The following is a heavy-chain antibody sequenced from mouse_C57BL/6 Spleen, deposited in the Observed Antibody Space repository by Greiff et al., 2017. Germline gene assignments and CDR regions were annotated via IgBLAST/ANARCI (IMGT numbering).Heavy chain of an antibody. CDR2: IDPSDSET. CDR1: GYTFTSYW. Sequence: VQLQQPGAELVRPGSSVKLSCKASGYTFTSYWMHWVKQRPIQGLEWIGNIDPSDSETHYNQKFKDKATLTVDKSSSTAYMQLSSLTSEDSAVYYCAYGSSYPAWFACWGQGTLVTVSA. V-gene: IGHV1-52*01. D-gene: IGHD1-1*01. J-gene: IGHJ3*01. CDR3: AYGSSYPAWFAC.